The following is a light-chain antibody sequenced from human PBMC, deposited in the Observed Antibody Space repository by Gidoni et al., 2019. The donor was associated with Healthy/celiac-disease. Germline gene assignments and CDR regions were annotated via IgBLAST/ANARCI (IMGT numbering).Light chain of an antibody. CDR3: QQSYSTPWT. CDR1: QSISSY. J-gene: IGKJ1*01. CDR2: AAS. Sequence: DIQMTQSPSSLSASVGDRVTTTCRASQSISSYLNWYQQKPGKAPKLLIYAASSLQSGVPSRVSGSGAGTDFTLTNSSLQHEDFATDYCQQSYSTPWTFGQGTKVEIK. V-gene: IGKV1-39*01.